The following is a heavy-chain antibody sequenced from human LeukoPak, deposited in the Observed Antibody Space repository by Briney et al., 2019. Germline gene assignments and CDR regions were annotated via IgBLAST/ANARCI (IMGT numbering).Heavy chain of an antibody. CDR3: ARDRYYYDSSGTRWFDP. Sequence: NPSETLSLTCTVSGGSISSSSHYWGWIRQPPGKGLEWIGYIHNSGITNYNPSLKSRVTISVDTSKNQFSLKLSSVTAADTAVYYCARDRYYYDSSGTRWFDPWGQGTLVTVSS. CDR2: IHNSGIT. CDR1: GGSISSSSHY. V-gene: IGHV4-61*01. J-gene: IGHJ5*02. D-gene: IGHD3-22*01.